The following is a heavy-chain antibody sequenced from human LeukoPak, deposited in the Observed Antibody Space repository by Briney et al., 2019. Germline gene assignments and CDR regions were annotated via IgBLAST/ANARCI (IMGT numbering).Heavy chain of an antibody. CDR3: ASLRTNYWGLRVHYYFDY. CDR1: GGSISSGSYY. D-gene: IGHD7-27*01. CDR2: IYYSGST. V-gene: IGHV4-61*01. J-gene: IGHJ4*02. Sequence: PSQTLSLTCTVSGGSISSGSYYWSWIRQPPGKGLEWIGYIYYSGSTNCNPSLKSRVTISVDTSKNQFSLKRSSVTAADTAVYYCASLRTNYWGLRVHYYFDYWGQGTLVTVSS.